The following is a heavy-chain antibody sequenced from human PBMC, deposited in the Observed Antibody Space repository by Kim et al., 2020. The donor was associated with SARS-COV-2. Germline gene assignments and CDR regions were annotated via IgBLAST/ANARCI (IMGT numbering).Heavy chain of an antibody. CDR2: SYHTGTT. CDR1: SGSISTNNW. CDR3: ARVNVWEGLDAFDV. V-gene: IGHV4-4*02. Sequence: SETLSLTCSVSSGSISTNNWWSWVRQTPGKGLEWIGESYHTGTTRYNPSLKRRVTILLDSSNNQFSLRLTSVTAADTALYYCARVNVWEGLDAFDVWGHGKVVTVSS. J-gene: IGHJ3*01. D-gene: IGHD1-26*01.